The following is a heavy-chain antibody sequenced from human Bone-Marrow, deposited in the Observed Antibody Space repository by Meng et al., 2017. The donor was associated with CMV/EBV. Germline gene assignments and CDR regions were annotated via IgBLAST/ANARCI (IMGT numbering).Heavy chain of an antibody. Sequence: QWQLTQGGAGIVKPPGALSLTFAVYGGSFSGYYRSWIRQPPGKGLEWIGEINHSGSTNYNPSLKSRVTISVDTSKNQFSLKLSSVTAADTAVYYCARRLRGTGPKYFQHWGQGTLVTVSS. J-gene: IGHJ1*01. CDR1: GGSFSGYY. V-gene: IGHV4-34*01. CDR3: ARRLRGTGPKYFQH. CDR2: INHSGST. D-gene: IGHD3/OR15-3a*01.